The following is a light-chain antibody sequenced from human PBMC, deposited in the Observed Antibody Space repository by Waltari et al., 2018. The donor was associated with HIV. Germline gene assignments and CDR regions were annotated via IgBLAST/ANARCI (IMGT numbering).Light chain of an antibody. CDR3: AVLDDTLGGGV. V-gene: IGLV1-47*01. CDR2: RDN. CDR1: TANLGANF. J-gene: IGLJ2*01. Sequence: QSVLTQPPSASGTPGQKVTISCSGGTANLGANFVFWFQQFPGTAPKLLIDRDNLRHSGVPARFSGSKSGTSASLTISGLRSDDEAHYFCAVLDDTLGGGVFGGGTKLTVL.